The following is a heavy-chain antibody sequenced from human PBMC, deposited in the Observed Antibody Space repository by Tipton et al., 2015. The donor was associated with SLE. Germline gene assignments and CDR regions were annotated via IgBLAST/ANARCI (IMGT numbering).Heavy chain of an antibody. CDR3: ARDSEWDPYYFDY. V-gene: IGHV3-48*01. D-gene: IGHD1-26*01. J-gene: IGHJ4*02. CDR2: ISSSSSTI. Sequence: SLRLSCAASGFTFSSYSMNWVRQAPGKGLEWVSYISSSSSTIYYAVSVKGRFTISRDNAKNSLYLQMNSLRAEDTAVYYCARDSEWDPYYFDYWGQGTLVTVSS. CDR1: GFTFSSYS.